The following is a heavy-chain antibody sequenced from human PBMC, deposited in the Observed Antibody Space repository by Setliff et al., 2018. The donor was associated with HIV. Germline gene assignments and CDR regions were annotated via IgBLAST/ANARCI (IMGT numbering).Heavy chain of an antibody. Sequence: ASVKVSCKASGYTFTSYGITWVRQAPGQVVEWMGGCVPTIHEATYEQKFQGRVTMTTDTSTDTAYMDLRSLRSNDTAVYYCAKCSEMLGAPATSSGYYCGWFDPWGQGTLVTVSS. CDR2: CVPTIHEA. D-gene: IGHD3-22*01. J-gene: IGHJ5*02. CDR1: GYTFTSYG. V-gene: IGHV1-18*01. CDR3: AKCSEMLGAPATSSGYYCGWFDP.